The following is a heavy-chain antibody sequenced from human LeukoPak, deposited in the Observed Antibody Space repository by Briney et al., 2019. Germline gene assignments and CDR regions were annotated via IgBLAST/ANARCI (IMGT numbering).Heavy chain of an antibody. V-gene: IGHV3-9*01. Sequence: GGSLRLSCAASGFTFSSYAMHWVRQAPGKGLEWVSGISWNSRSIGYADSVKGRFTISRNNAKNSLYLQMNSLRAEDTALYYCAKDLTLMIRGYYFDYWGQGTLVTISS. J-gene: IGHJ4*02. CDR2: ISWNSRSI. CDR1: GFTFSSYA. D-gene: IGHD3-10*01. CDR3: AKDLTLMIRGYYFDY.